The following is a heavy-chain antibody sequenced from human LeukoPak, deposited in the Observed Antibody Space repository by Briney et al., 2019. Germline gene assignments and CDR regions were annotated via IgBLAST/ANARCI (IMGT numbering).Heavy chain of an antibody. Sequence: PGGSLRLFCAASGFTLDDYAMHWLRQAPGKALEWVSLISGEGGRTKYADSVEGRFTISRENRKHALYLQMNSLRAEYIALYYCAKECSSGSCWCDSWGQGTLVTVSS. CDR3: AKECSSGSCWCDS. CDR1: GFTLDDYA. D-gene: IGHD2-15*01. J-gene: IGHJ5*01. V-gene: IGHV3-43*02. CDR2: ISGEGGRT.